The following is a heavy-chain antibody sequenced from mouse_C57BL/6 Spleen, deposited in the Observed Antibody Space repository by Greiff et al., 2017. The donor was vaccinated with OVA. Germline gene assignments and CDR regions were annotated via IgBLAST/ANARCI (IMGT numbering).Heavy chain of an antibody. Sequence: VQLQQPGAELVMPGASVKLSCKASGYTFTSCWMHWVKQRPGQGLELIGEIDPSDSYTNYNQQFTGKSTLTVDKSSSTAYMQHSSLRTEDYAVYYCARGHYYDNSYYAMDYWGKGTSVTVSS. CDR3: ARGHYYDNSYYAMDY. CDR2: IDPSDSYT. J-gene: IGHJ4*01. CDR1: GYTFTSCW. V-gene: IGHV1-69*01. D-gene: IGHD1-1*01.